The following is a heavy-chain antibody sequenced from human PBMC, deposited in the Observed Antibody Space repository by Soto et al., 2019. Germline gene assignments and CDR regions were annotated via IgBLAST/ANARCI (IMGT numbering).Heavy chain of an antibody. Sequence: GGSLRLSCAASGFTFSSYVMHWVRQCPGKGLEWVAVISYDGSNKYYADSVKGRFTISRDNSKNTLYLQMNSLRAGDTAVYYCAKDRPYSSSWPLDYWGQGTLVTVSS. V-gene: IGHV3-30*18. D-gene: IGHD6-13*01. J-gene: IGHJ4*02. CDR1: GFTFSSYV. CDR3: AKDRPYSSSWPLDY. CDR2: ISYDGSNK.